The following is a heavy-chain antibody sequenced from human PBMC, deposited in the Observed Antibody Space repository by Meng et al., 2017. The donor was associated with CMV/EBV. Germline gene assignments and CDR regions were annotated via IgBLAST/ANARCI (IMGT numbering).Heavy chain of an antibody. Sequence: ITFKESGPTLGKPTTTPPLSCTFSGFSLSTSGVGVGWIRQPPGKALEWLALIYWDDDKRYSPSLKSRLTITKDTSKNQVVLTMTNMDPVDTATYYCAHLDTAKLHFDYWGQGTLVTVSS. J-gene: IGHJ4*02. CDR1: GFSLSTSGVG. CDR2: IYWDDDK. V-gene: IGHV2-5*02. D-gene: IGHD5-18*01. CDR3: AHLDTAKLHFDY.